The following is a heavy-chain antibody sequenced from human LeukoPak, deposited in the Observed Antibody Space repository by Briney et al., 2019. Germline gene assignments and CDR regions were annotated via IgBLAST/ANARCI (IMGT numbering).Heavy chain of an antibody. CDR3: TREGRYCSSSSCYVCLDF. J-gene: IGHJ4*02. CDR1: GFTFSDHY. Sequence: QPGGSLRLSCAASGFTFSDHYMDWVRQAPGKGLEWVGRIKNKANSYTTEYAASVKGRFTGSRDDSKNALYLQMNSLKTEDTAVYYCTREGRYCSSSSCYVCLDFWGQGTLVTVSS. V-gene: IGHV3-72*01. CDR2: IKNKANSYTT. D-gene: IGHD2-2*01.